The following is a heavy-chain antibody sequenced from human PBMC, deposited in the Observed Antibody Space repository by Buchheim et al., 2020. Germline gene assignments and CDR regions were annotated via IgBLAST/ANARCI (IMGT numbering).Heavy chain of an antibody. V-gene: IGHV3-48*03. CDR1: GFTFSSYE. CDR2: ISSSGSTI. Sequence: EVQLVESGGGLVQPGGSLRLSCAASGFTFSSYEMNWVRQAPGKGLEWVSYISSSGSTIYYADSVKGRFTISRDNAKNSLYLQMNSLRAEDTAVYYCARDDEEAVGATNSPLDYWGQGTL. J-gene: IGHJ4*02. D-gene: IGHD1-26*01. CDR3: ARDDEEAVGATNSPLDY.